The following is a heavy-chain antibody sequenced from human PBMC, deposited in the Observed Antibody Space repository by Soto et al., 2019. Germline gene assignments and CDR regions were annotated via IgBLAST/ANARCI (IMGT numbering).Heavy chain of an antibody. CDR1: GGTFSSYA. V-gene: IGHV1-69*13. CDR3: AREGIAVAGTHGMGV. D-gene: IGHD6-19*01. J-gene: IGHJ6*02. Sequence: ASVKVSCKASGGTFSSYAISWVRQAPGQGLEWMGGIIPIFGTANYAQKFQGRVTITADESTSTAYMELSSLRSEDTAVYYCAREGIAVAGTHGMGVWGQGTTVTVSS. CDR2: IIPIFGTA.